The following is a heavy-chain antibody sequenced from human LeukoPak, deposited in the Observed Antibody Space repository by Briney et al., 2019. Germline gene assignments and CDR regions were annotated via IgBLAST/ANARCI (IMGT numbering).Heavy chain of an antibody. D-gene: IGHD3-22*01. J-gene: IGHJ4*02. CDR1: GFTFSDYY. CDR3: ARDVGSDSSGGYYHYFDD. CDR2: ISSSSYM. Sequence: PGGSLRLSCAAPGFTFSDYYMSWIRQAPGKGLEWVSSISSSSYMYYAESVKGRFTISRDNAKNSLYLQMNSLRVEDTAVYYCARDVGSDSSGGYYHYFDDWGQGTLVTVSS. V-gene: IGHV3-69-1*01.